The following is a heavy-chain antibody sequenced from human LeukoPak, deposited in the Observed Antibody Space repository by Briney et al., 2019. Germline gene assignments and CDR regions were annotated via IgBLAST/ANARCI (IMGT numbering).Heavy chain of an antibody. CDR2: INPSGSST. J-gene: IGHJ4*02. CDR3: ARDLKGGWLQPAY. CDR1: GYTFTSNY. V-gene: IGHV1-46*01. Sequence: ASVKVSCKASGYTFTSNYMHWVRQAPGQGLEWMGIINPSGSSTSYAQKFQGRVTMTRDMSTSTVYMELSSLRSEDTAVYYCARDLKGGWLQPAYWGQGTLVTVSS. D-gene: IGHD5-24*01.